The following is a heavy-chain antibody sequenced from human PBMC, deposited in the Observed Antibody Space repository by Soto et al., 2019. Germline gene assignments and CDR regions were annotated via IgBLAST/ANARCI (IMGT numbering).Heavy chain of an antibody. Sequence: EVQLLESGGGLVQPGGSLRLSCAASGFTFAAYAMTWVRQAPNKGLDWVSAITDSGGDTYYADSVKGRFTISRDNSKNTLYLQMNNLRAEDTAVYSSAKGYYGSGSYSLDSWGQGTLVTVSS. J-gene: IGHJ4*02. CDR1: GFTFAAYA. CDR2: ITDSGGDT. D-gene: IGHD3-10*01. CDR3: AKGYYGSGSYSLDS. V-gene: IGHV3-23*01.